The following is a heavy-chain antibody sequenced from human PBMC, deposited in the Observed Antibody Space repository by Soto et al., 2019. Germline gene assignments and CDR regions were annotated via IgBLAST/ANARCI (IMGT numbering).Heavy chain of an antibody. CDR3: TTVRTY. J-gene: IGHJ4*02. Sequence: PGGSLILSCAASGFTFTNTWMNWVRQAPGKGLEWVGRIKGNTDGGTADYAAPVRGRFTISRDDSRNTLFLYMNGLRVEDTAVYYCTTVRTYWGQGTLVTVSS. CDR1: GFTFTNTW. V-gene: IGHV3-15*07. CDR2: IKGNTDGGTA.